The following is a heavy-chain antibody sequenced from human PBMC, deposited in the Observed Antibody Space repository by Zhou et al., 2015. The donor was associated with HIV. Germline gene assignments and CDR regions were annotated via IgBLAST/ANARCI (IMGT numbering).Heavy chain of an antibody. CDR1: EYTFTSYD. D-gene: IGHD5-24*01. Sequence: QVQLVQSGAEVKKPGASVKVSCKASEYTFTSYDINWVRQATGQGLEWMGWMNPNSGNRGYAQKFQGRVTITADESTSTAYMELSSLRSEDTAVYYCAREGSRDGSNDYWGQGTLVTVSS. CDR2: MNPNSGNR. V-gene: IGHV1-8*01. CDR3: AREGSRDGSNDY. J-gene: IGHJ4*02.